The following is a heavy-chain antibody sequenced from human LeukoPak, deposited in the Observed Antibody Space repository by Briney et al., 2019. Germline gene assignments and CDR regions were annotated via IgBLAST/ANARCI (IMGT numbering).Heavy chain of an antibody. V-gene: IGHV4-59*01. CDR3: ARHFYGSGADY. J-gene: IGHJ4*02. D-gene: IGHD3-10*01. Sequence: SETLSLTCTVSGGSMSSYYWIWIRQPPGKGPEWIGYIYYSGTTSYNPSLKSRVTISVDMSKNQFSLKLSSVTAADTAVYYCARHFYGSGADYWGQGTLVTVSS. CDR1: GGSMSSYY. CDR2: IYYSGTT.